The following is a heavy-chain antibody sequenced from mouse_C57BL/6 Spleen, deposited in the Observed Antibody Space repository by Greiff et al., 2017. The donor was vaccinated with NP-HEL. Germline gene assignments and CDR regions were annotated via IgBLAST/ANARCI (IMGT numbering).Heavy chain of an antibody. V-gene: IGHV3-6*01. CDR3: ARELKIYYYGSSYGDYAMDY. CDR2: ISYDGSN. J-gene: IGHJ4*01. D-gene: IGHD1-1*01. Sequence: EVQLQQSGPGLVKPSQSLSLTCSVTGYSITSGYYWNWIRQFPGNKLEWMGYISYDGSNNYNPSLKNRISITRDTSKNQFFLKLNSVTTEDTATYYCARELKIYYYGSSYGDYAMDYWGQGTSVTVSS. CDR1: GYSITSGYY.